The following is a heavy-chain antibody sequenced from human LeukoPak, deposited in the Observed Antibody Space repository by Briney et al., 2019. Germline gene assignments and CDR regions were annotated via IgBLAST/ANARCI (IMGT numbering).Heavy chain of an antibody. CDR3: ASDDGGSGAGIDY. CDR2: INQDGTEK. V-gene: IGHV3-7*01. Sequence: GRSLRLSCAASGFTFSSYWMSWVRQAPGKRLEWVANINQDGTEKYYVDSVKGRFTISRDNAKNSLYVQMNSLRAEDTAVYYCASDDGGSGAGIDYWGQGTLVTVSS. J-gene: IGHJ4*02. D-gene: IGHD6-19*01. CDR1: GFTFSSYW.